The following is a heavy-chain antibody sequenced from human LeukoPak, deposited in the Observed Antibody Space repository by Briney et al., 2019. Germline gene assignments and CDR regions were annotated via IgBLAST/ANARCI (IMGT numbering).Heavy chain of an antibody. Sequence: ASETLSLTCAVYGGSFSGYYWSWIRQPPGKGLEWIGEINHSGSTNYNPSLKSRVTISVDTSKNQFSLKLSSVTAADTAVYYCARGPLTTVTTGTFDYWGQGTLVTVSS. J-gene: IGHJ4*02. CDR1: GGSFSGYY. V-gene: IGHV4-34*01. CDR3: ARGPLTTVTTGTFDY. D-gene: IGHD4-17*01. CDR2: INHSGST.